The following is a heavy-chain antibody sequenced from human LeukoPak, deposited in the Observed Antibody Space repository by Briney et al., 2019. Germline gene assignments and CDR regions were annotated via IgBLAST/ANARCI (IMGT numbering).Heavy chain of an antibody. CDR2: IYYSGST. CDR1: GGSISSSSYY. D-gene: IGHD6-19*01. Sequence: PSETLSLTCTVSGGSISSSSYYWGWIRQPPGKGLEWIGSIYYSGSTYYNPSLKSRVTISVDTSKNQFSLKLSSVTAADTAVYYCARRQTSSSGWYGYWGQGTLVTVSS. V-gene: IGHV4-39*01. J-gene: IGHJ4*02. CDR3: ARRQTSSSGWYGY.